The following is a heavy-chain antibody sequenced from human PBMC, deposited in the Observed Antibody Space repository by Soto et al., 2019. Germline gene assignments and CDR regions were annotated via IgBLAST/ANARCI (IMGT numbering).Heavy chain of an antibody. D-gene: IGHD3-9*01. Sequence: GASVKVSCKASGGTFSSYTIIWVRQAPGQGLEWMGRIIPILGIANYAQKFQGRVTITADKSTSTAYMELSSLRSEDTAVYYCARKDYDILTGYYKGAFDIWGQGTMVTVSS. V-gene: IGHV1-69*02. CDR2: IIPILGIA. CDR1: GGTFSSYT. J-gene: IGHJ3*02. CDR3: ARKDYDILTGYYKGAFDI.